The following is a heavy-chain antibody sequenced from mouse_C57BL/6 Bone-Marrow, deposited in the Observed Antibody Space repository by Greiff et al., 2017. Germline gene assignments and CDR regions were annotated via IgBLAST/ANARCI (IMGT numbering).Heavy chain of an antibody. D-gene: IGHD2-4*01. V-gene: IGHV1-5*01. CDR3: TPYDYDDGDY. Sequence: DVQLQESGTVLARPGASVKMSCKTSGYTFTSYWMHWVKQRPGQGREWIGAIYPGNSDTSYNQKFKGKAKLTAVTSASTAYMELSSLTNEYSAVYYCTPYDYDDGDYWGQGTTLTVSS. CDR1: GYTFTSYW. CDR2: IYPGNSDT. J-gene: IGHJ2*01.